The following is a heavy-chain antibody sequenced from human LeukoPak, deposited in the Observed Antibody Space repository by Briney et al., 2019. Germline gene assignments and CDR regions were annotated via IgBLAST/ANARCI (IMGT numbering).Heavy chain of an antibody. CDR2: IGIDVRDS. CDR1: GFTFSNYV. Sequence: GGSLRLSCAASGFTFSNYVMTWVRQAPGKGLEWVSAIGIDVRDSDYADSVKGRFAISRDNSKNTVYLQMNSLRAEDTGLYYCTRRVGGTPDYWGLGTLVTVSS. J-gene: IGHJ4*02. CDR3: TRRVGGTPDY. V-gene: IGHV3-23*01. D-gene: IGHD1-26*01.